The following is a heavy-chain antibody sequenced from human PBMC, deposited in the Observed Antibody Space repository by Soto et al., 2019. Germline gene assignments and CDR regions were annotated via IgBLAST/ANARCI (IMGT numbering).Heavy chain of an antibody. V-gene: IGHV3-72*01. CDR3: VRFGHDTSGPWAPFDF. J-gene: IGHJ4*02. Sequence: PGGSLRLSCAVSGFTLSDHYIDWVRQAPGKGLEWVGRSRDKAQGYSTAYAASVKGRFTISRDNAENSLFLQMKNLGVEDTAVYYCVRFGHDTSGPWAPFDFWGQGTLVTVSS. CDR2: SRDKAQGYST. CDR1: GFTLSDHY. D-gene: IGHD2-15*01.